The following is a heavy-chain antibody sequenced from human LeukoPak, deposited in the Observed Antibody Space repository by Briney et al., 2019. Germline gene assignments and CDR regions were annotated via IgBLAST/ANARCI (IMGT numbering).Heavy chain of an antibody. J-gene: IGHJ3*02. Sequence: GGSLGLSCATSGVTFSNDWMTWVRQAQGKGLEWVANIKQDGSQKNYVDSVKGRFTISRDNTKKSLFLQMNSLRAEDTGIYYCARDTSPSSRSSYFDALDMWGQGTMVTVSS. D-gene: IGHD6-13*01. CDR1: GVTFSNDW. CDR3: ARDTSPSSRSSYFDALDM. V-gene: IGHV3-7*01. CDR2: IKQDGSQK.